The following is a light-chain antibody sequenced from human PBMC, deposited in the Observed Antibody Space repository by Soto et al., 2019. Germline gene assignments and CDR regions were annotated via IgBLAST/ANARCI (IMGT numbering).Light chain of an antibody. CDR2: DTD. V-gene: IGLV7-46*01. J-gene: IGLJ1*01. CDR1: TGAVTSGHL. Sequence: QVVVTQAPSLTVSPGGTVTLTCDSSTGAVTSGHLHHWFQQKPGQAPRTLIYDTDNKHPWTPARFSGSLLGGKAALTLSGAQPEDEADYYCLVIFTGVGEVFGTGTKLTVL. CDR3: LVIFTGVGEV.